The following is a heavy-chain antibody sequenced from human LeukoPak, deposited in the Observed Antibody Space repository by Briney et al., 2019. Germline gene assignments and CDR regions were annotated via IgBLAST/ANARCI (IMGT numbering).Heavy chain of an antibody. CDR3: SGSYVYYYYYYMDV. D-gene: IGHD1-26*01. CDR2: IHYSGST. CDR1: GGSISSYY. J-gene: IGHJ6*03. Sequence: PSETLSLTCTASGGSISSYYWSWIRQPPGKGLEWIGYIHYSGSTNYNPSLKSRVTISVDTSKNQFSLKLSSVTAADTAVYYCSGSYVYYYYYYMDVWGKGTTVTISS. V-gene: IGHV4-59*01.